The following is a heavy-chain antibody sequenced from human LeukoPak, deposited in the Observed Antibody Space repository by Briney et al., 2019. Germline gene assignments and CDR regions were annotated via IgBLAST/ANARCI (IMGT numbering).Heavy chain of an antibody. CDR1: GFTFSDYY. D-gene: IGHD4-17*01. V-gene: IGHV3-11*06. J-gene: IGHJ4*02. CDR2: ISSSSSYT. CDR3: ARIDRRDYGDYPINY. Sequence: PGGSLRLSCAASGFTFSDYYMSWIRQAPGKGLEWVSYISSSSSYTNYADSVKGRFTISRDNAKNSLYLQMNSLRAEDTAVYYCARIDRRDYGDYPINYWGQGTLSPSPQ.